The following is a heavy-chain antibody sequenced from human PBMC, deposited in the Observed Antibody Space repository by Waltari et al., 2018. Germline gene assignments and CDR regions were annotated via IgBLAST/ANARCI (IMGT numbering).Heavy chain of an antibody. CDR3: TSINSGYGGDFDY. CDR1: GYSLSRGYY. J-gene: IGHJ4*02. V-gene: IGHV4-38-2*01. Sequence: QVQLPESGPGLVKPSETLSLTCAVSGYSLSRGYYWGWIRQPPGKGLEWIGSIYHSGSTYYNPSLKSRVTISVDTSKNQFSLKLSSVTAADTAVYYCTSINSGYGGDFDYWGQGTLVTVSS. CDR2: IYHSGST. D-gene: IGHD5-12*01.